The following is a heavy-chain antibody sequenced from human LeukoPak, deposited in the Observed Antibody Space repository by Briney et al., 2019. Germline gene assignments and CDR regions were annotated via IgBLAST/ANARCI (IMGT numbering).Heavy chain of an antibody. J-gene: IGHJ5*02. D-gene: IGHD6-6*01. CDR3: ARDSSIAARGWFDP. Sequence: ASVKVSSKASGYTFTSYGISWVRQAPGQGLEWMGWISTYNGNTNYAQKLQGRVTMTTDTSTSTAYMDLRSLRSDDTAVYYCARDSSIAARGWFDPWGQGTLVTVSS. CDR1: GYTFTSYG. CDR2: ISTYNGNT. V-gene: IGHV1-18*01.